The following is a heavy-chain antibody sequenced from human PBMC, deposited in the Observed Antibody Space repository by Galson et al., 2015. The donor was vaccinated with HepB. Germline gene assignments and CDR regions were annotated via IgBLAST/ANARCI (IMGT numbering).Heavy chain of an antibody. CDR2: ISYDGSNK. CDR1: GFTFSSYA. J-gene: IGHJ4*02. Sequence: SLRLSCAASGFTFSSYAMHWVRQAPGKGLEWVAVISYDGSNKYYADSVKGRFTISRDNSKNTLYLQMNSLRAEDTAVYYCARDPRDYSVAGYWGQGTLVTVSS. D-gene: IGHD4-17*01. V-gene: IGHV3-30-3*01. CDR3: ARDPRDYSVAGY.